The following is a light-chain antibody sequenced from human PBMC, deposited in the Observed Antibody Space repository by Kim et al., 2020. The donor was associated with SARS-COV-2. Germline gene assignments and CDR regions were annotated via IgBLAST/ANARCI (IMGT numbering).Light chain of an antibody. V-gene: IGLV4-60*03. J-gene: IGLJ3*02. Sequence: QLVLTQSSSAPASLGSSVKLTCTLSSGHSSYIIAWHQQQPGKAPRYLMKVEGSGSYNKGSGVPDRFSGSSSGADRFLTISNLQSEDEADYYCETWDSNTRVFGGGTQLTVL. CDR2: VEGSGSY. CDR3: ETWDSNTRV. CDR1: SGHSSYI.